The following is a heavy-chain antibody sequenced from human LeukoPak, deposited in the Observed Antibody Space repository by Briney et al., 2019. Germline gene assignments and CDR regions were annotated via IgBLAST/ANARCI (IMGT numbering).Heavy chain of an antibody. Sequence: GESLKISCKASGYIFSTYWIGWVRQMPGKGLEWMGIIYPGDSDTRCSPSFQGQLTISADKSISTAYLQWSSLKASDTAMYYCARQASGCTNGVCYKGHYYYYMDVWGKGTTVTVSS. CDR1: GYIFSTYW. CDR3: ARQASGCTNGVCYKGHYYYYMDV. V-gene: IGHV5-51*01. D-gene: IGHD2-8*01. J-gene: IGHJ6*03. CDR2: IYPGDSDT.